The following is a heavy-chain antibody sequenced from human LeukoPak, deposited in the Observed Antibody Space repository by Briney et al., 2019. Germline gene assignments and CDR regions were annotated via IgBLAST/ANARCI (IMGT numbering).Heavy chain of an antibody. CDR2: INHSGST. J-gene: IGHJ4*02. CDR3: ARAGFSLAPHRGTPFDY. Sequence: SETLSLTCTFSGGSISSGSYYWSWIRQPPGKGLEWIGEINHSGSTDYNPSLKSRVTISVDTPKNQFSLRLSSVTAADTAVYYCARAGFSLAPHRGTPFDYWGQGTLVTVSS. CDR1: GGSISSGSYY. D-gene: IGHD6-6*01. V-gene: IGHV4-39*07.